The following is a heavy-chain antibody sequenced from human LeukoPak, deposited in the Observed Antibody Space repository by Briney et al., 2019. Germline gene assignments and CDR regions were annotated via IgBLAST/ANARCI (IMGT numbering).Heavy chain of an antibody. Sequence: PGRSLRLSCAASGFTFNSYAIHWVRQAPGKGLEWVAFISYDGSVKYYADSVKGRFTISRDNAKSSLYLQLNSLRAEDTAVYYCATRSCSISACRASSYHCMDFWGKGTTVTVSS. CDR1: GFTFNSYA. CDR3: ATRSCSISACRASSYHCMDF. CDR2: ISYDGSVK. D-gene: IGHD2-2*01. V-gene: IGHV3-30-3*01. J-gene: IGHJ6*03.